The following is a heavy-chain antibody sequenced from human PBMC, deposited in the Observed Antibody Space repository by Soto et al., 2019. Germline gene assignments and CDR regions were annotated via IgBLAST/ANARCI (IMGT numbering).Heavy chain of an antibody. D-gene: IGHD2-21*02. Sequence: SETLSLTCTISGGSISGFYWGWIRQPPGKGLEWIGNIYYSGSADYDPSLRSRVTISLNTSKNQFSLNLNSVTAADTAIYYCARWTYCGGDCYWLDFWGQGTLVTVSS. CDR2: IYYSGSA. CDR1: GGSISGFY. J-gene: IGHJ4*02. V-gene: IGHV4-59*01. CDR3: ARWTYCGGDCYWLDF.